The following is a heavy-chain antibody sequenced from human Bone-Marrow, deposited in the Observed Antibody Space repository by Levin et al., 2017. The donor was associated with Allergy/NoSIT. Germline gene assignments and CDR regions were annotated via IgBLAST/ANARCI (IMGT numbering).Heavy chain of an antibody. Sequence: PSETLFLTCAASGFLFNSYAMNWVRQAPGKGLEWVASISGSGTNTYYADSVRGRFTISRDNSKNTLYVQMNSLRGEDTAIYYCAKAGCSGGSCYLDFWGHGTPLTVSS. J-gene: IGHJ4*01. CDR3: AKAGCSGGSCYLDF. CDR1: GFLFNSYA. D-gene: IGHD2-15*01. V-gene: IGHV3-23*01. CDR2: ISGSGTNT.